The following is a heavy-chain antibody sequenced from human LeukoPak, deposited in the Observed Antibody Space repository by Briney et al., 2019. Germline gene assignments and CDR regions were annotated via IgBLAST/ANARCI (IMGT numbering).Heavy chain of an antibody. Sequence: GGSQRLSCAASGLTISSYWMSWVRQAPGKGLEWVANIKQDGGEKYYVDSVKGRFTISRDNAKNSLYLQMNSLRAEDTALYYCARDSRGAFDYWGQGTLVTVSS. V-gene: IGHV3-7*01. CDR3: ARDSRGAFDY. CDR2: IKQDGGEK. CDR1: GLTISSYW. D-gene: IGHD3-10*01. J-gene: IGHJ4*02.